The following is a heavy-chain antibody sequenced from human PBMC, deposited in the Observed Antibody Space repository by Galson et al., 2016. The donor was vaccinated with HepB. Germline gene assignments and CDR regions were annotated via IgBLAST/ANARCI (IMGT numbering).Heavy chain of an antibody. CDR2: ISSDGSRT. J-gene: IGHJ4*02. Sequence: SLRPSCAASGFTLSSHWMHWVRQAPGKGLVWVSHISSDGSRTDYVDSVEGRFTISRDSAKNTVYLQMNGLRNEDTAVYYCGRGGFNFNIDFWGQGAMVTVSS. CDR1: GFTLSSHW. V-gene: IGHV3-74*01. CDR3: GRGGFNFNIDF.